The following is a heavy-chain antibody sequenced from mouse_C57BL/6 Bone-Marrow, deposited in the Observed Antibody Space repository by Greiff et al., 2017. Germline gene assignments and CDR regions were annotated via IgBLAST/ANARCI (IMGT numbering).Heavy chain of an antibody. V-gene: IGHV1-18*01. CDR1: GYTFTDYN. Sequence: EVKLMESGPELVKPGASVKIPCKASGYTFTDYNMDWVKQSNGKSLEWIGDINPNNGGTFYNQKFKGKATLTVDKSSSTAYMEHRSLTSEDTAVYYCAREGGSKYVDYWGQGTTLTVSS. CDR3: AREGGSKYVDY. D-gene: IGHD1-1*01. J-gene: IGHJ2*01. CDR2: INPNNGGT.